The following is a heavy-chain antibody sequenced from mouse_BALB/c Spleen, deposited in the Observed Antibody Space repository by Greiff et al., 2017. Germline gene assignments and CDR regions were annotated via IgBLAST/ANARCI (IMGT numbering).Heavy chain of an antibody. CDR3: ARRENYGNSWFAY. D-gene: IGHD2-1*01. Sequence: EVKLMESGGGLVQPGGSLKLSCAASGFTFSSYGMSWVRQTPDKRLELVATINSNGGSTYYPDSVKGRFTISRDNAKNTLYLQMSSLKSEDTAMYYCARRENYGNSWFAYWGQGTLVTVSA. J-gene: IGHJ3*01. CDR2: INSNGGST. CDR1: GFTFSSYG. V-gene: IGHV5-6-3*01.